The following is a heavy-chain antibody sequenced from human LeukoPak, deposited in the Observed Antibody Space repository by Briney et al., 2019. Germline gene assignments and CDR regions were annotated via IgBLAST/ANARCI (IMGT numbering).Heavy chain of an antibody. CDR1: GFTFSDYY. V-gene: IGHV3-11*04. D-gene: IGHD3-10*01. CDR3: ARVDYYGSGSYQAPDV. J-gene: IGHJ6*04. Sequence: GGSLRLSCAASGFTFSDYYMSWIRQAPGKGLEWVSYISSSGSTIYYADSVKGRFTTSRDNAKNSLYLQMNSLRAEDTAVYYCARVDYYGSGSYQAPDVWGKGTTVTVSS. CDR2: ISSSGSTI.